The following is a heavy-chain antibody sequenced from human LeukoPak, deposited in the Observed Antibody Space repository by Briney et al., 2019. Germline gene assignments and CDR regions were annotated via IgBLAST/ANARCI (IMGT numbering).Heavy chain of an antibody. CDR1: GSSISSSSDY. J-gene: IGHJ4*02. CDR2: IYYSGST. CDR3: ASSLGSLHYYGSGSYYNGQIGHDY. Sequence: PSETLSLTCSVSGSSISSSSDYWGWIRQPPGKGLEWIGSIYYSGSTYYNPSLKSRVTISVDTSKNQFSLKLSSVTAADTAVYYCASSLGSLHYYGSGSYYNGQIGHDYWGQGTLVTVSS. V-gene: IGHV4-39*07. D-gene: IGHD3-10*01.